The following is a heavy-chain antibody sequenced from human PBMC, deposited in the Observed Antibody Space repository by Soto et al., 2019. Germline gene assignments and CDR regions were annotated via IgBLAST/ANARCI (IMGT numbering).Heavy chain of an antibody. Sequence: SETLSLTCTVSGGSISSSGYYWGWIRQPPGKGLEWIGTMYYSGSTYYNPSLKSRVTISVDTSKNQFSLRLSSVTAAETAVYYCARHSYYSNPLRFDPWGQGTLVTVPQ. CDR2: MYYSGST. J-gene: IGHJ5*02. CDR1: GGSISSSGYY. V-gene: IGHV4-39*01. D-gene: IGHD4-4*01. CDR3: ARHSYYSNPLRFDP.